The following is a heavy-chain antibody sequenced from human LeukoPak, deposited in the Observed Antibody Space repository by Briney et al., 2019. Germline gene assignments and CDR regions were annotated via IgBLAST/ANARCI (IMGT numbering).Heavy chain of an antibody. CDR3: ARAGYSNRWDGVDY. D-gene: IGHD2/OR15-2a*01. Sequence: GESLKISCKGTGYTFTNYWIGWVRQMPGKGLEFMGIIYPGDSDTRYSPSFQGQVTISVDKSINTAYLQWSSLKASDSAMYYCARAGYSNRWDGVDYWGQGTLVTVSS. CDR1: GYTFTNYW. V-gene: IGHV5-51*01. J-gene: IGHJ4*02. CDR2: IYPGDSDT.